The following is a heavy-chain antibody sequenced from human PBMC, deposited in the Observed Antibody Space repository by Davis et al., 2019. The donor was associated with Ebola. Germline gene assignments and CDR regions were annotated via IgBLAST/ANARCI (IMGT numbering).Heavy chain of an antibody. CDR3: ARQGFWSGYTFDY. CDR2: IYYSGST. D-gene: IGHD3-3*01. CDR1: GGSFSSYY. V-gene: IGHV4-39*01. J-gene: IGHJ4*02. Sequence: MPSETLSLTCAVYGGSFSSYYWGWIRQPPGKGLEWIGSIYYSGSTYYNPSLKSRVTISVDTSKNQFSLKLSSVTAADTAVYYCARQGFWSGYTFDYWGQGTLVTVSS.